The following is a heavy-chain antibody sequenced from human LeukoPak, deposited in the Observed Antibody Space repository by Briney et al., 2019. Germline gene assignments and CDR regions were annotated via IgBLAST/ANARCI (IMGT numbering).Heavy chain of an antibody. D-gene: IGHD1-1*01. J-gene: IGHJ4*02. CDR2: INHCGST. CDR1: GGSFSGYY. Sequence: ETLSLTCAVYGGSFSGYYWSWIRQPPGKGLEWIGEINHCGSTNYNPSLKSRVTISVDTSKNQFSLKLSSVTAADTAVYYCARGRYGAYDYWGQGTLVTVSS. V-gene: IGHV4-34*01. CDR3: ARGRYGAYDY.